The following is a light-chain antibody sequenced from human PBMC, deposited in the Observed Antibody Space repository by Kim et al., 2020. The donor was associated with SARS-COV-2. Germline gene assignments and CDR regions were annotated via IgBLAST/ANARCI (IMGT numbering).Light chain of an antibody. V-gene: IGKV1-5*03. CDR1: QSISSW. CDR2: KAS. J-gene: IGKJ2*01. CDR3: QQYNSYPYT. Sequence: SATVGDRVTITCRASQSISSWLAWYKQKPGKAPKLLIYKASSLESRVPSRFSGSGSGTEFTLTISSLQPDDFATYYCQQYNSYPYTFGQGTKLEI.